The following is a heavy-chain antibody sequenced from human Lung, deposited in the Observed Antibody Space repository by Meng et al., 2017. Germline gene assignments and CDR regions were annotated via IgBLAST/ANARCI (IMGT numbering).Heavy chain of an antibody. Sequence: QVQLVQSGAEVKKPGASVKVGRKAFGGTVSRYSFSWVRQAPGQGLEWMGRIIPILERANYAQKFQGRVTITADISTTTAYMEMRSLRSEDTAVYYCASAMGNYVPATNEWTPSYFDYWGRGTLVTVSS. CDR2: IIPILERA. V-gene: IGHV1-69*02. D-gene: IGHD3-16*01. CDR1: GGTVSRYS. CDR3: ASAMGNYVPATNEWTPSYFDY. J-gene: IGHJ4*02.